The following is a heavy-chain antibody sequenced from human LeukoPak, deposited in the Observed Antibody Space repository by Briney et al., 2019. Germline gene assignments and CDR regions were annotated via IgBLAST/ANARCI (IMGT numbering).Heavy chain of an antibody. V-gene: IGHV1-3*01. CDR3: AREHDIFSGFGFDI. D-gene: IGHD3-9*01. CDR2: INAGNGNT. CDR1: GGTFSSYA. Sequence: ASVKVSCKASGGTFSSYAISWVRQAPGQRLEWMGWINAGNGNTKYSQKFQGRITISRDTSASTAYMELSSLRSEDTAVFYCAREHDIFSGFGFDIWGQGTMVTVSS. J-gene: IGHJ3*02.